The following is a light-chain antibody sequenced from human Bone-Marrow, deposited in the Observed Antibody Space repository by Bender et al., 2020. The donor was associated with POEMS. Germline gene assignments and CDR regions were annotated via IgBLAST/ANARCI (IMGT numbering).Light chain of an antibody. Sequence: QSALTQPASVSGSPGQSITISCTGTVSDIGYYNYVSWYQQHPGKAPKLVIFDVNNRPSGVSDRFSGSKSGNTASLTISGLQAEDEADYYCSSYTSSSVVFGGGTKLTVL. V-gene: IGLV2-14*01. J-gene: IGLJ2*01. CDR3: SSYTSSSVV. CDR1: VSDIGYYNY. CDR2: DVN.